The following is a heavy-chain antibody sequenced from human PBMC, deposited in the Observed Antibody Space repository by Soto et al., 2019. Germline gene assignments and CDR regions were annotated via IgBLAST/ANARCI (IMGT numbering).Heavy chain of an antibody. D-gene: IGHD4-4*01. CDR1: GGSISSSSYY. V-gene: IGHV4-61*05. Sequence: SETLSLTCTVSGGSISSSSYYWGWIRQPPGKGLEWIVYIYYSGSTNYNPSLKSRVTISVGTSKNQFSLKLSSVTAADTAVYYCARESTVETGAFDIWGQGTMVTVSS. J-gene: IGHJ3*02. CDR3: ARESTVETGAFDI. CDR2: IYYSGST.